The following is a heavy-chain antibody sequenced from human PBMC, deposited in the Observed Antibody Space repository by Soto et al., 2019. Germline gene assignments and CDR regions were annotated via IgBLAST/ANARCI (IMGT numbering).Heavy chain of an antibody. V-gene: IGHV1-18*01. Sequence: ASVKVSCKASGYTFTSYGISWVRQAPGQGLEWMGWISAYNGNTNYAQKLQGRVTMTTDTSTSTAYMELRSLRSDDTAVYYCARAGILRYFDWLLGDYWGQGTLVTVSS. CDR2: ISAYNGNT. CDR3: ARAGILRYFDWLLGDY. CDR1: GYTFTSYG. J-gene: IGHJ4*02. D-gene: IGHD3-9*01.